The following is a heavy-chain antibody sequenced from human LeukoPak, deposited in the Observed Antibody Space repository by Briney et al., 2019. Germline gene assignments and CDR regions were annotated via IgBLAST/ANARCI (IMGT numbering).Heavy chain of an antibody. Sequence: PSQTLSLTCAVSGGSISSGGYSWRWIRQPPGKGLEWIGYIYHSGSTYHNPSLKSRVTISVDRSKNQFSLKLSSVTAADTAVYYCARGGNYYDSSGYSDVPYYFDYWGQGTLVTVSS. CDR1: GGSISSGGYS. CDR3: ARGGNYYDSSGYSDVPYYFDY. V-gene: IGHV4-30-2*01. CDR2: IYHSGST. J-gene: IGHJ4*02. D-gene: IGHD3-22*01.